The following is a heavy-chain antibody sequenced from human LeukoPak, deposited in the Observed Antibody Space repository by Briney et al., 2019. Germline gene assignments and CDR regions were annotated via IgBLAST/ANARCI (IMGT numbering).Heavy chain of an antibody. Sequence: ASVKVSCKASGGTFSSYAISWVRQAPGQGIEWMGGIIPIFGTANYAQKFQGRVTITTDESTSTAYMELSNLRSEDTAVYYCARSVWGEEDIYYYYYMDVWGKGTTVTVSS. CDR1: GGTFSSYA. CDR3: ARSVWGEEDIYYYYYMDV. J-gene: IGHJ6*03. D-gene: IGHD3-16*01. V-gene: IGHV1-69*05. CDR2: IIPIFGTA.